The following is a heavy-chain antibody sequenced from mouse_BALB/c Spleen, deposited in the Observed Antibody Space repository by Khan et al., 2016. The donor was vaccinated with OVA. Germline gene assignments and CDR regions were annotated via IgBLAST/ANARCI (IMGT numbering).Heavy chain of an antibody. CDR2: IWAGVRT. J-gene: IGHJ2*01. CDR3: ARLEDI. V-gene: IGHV2-9*02. CDR1: GFSLTSYG. D-gene: IGHD1-3*01. Sequence: QVQLKESGPGLVAPSQSLSITCPVPGFSLTSYGLHWVRQPPGKGLEWLGVIWAGVRTHFISALLSRLSISTDNSKSPVFLTMNSLQTDDTAMYYCARLEDIWGRGTTRTV.